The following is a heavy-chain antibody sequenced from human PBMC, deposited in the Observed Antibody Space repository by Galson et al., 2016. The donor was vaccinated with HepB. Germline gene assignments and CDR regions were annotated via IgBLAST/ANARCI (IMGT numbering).Heavy chain of an antibody. Sequence: SLRLSCAASGFTFKTYTMNWVRQAPGKAPEWVSSISSSKTYIYYADSVRGRFTVSRDNAKDSLYLQMYSPRAEDTATYYCAREGSVVKPTDPVSAFDFWGQGTVVTVSS. CDR3: AREGSVVKPTDPVSAFDF. CDR1: GFTFKTYT. CDR2: ISSSKTYI. V-gene: IGHV3-21*01. D-gene: IGHD1-1*01. J-gene: IGHJ3*01.